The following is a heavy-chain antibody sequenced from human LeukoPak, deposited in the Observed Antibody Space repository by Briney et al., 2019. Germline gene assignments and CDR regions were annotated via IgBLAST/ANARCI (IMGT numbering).Heavy chain of an antibody. J-gene: IGHJ4*02. CDR3: ARRYFDY. CDR2: IKQDGSEK. CDR1: GFTFSSYA. V-gene: IGHV3-7*03. Sequence: GGSLRLSCAASGFTFSSYAMSWVRQAPGKGLEWVANIKQDGSEKYYVDSVKGRFTISRDNAKNSLYLQMNSLRAEDTAVYYCARRYFDYWGQGTLVTVSS.